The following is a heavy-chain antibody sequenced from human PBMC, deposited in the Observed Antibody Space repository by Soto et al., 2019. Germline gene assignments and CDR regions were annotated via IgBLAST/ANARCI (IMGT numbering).Heavy chain of an antibody. Sequence: QVVLVESGGGVVQPGRSLRLSCAASGFTFSNYGMHWVRQDPGKGLEWVALIWFDGSNKYYIVSVKGRFTISRDNSKTTLYLQMDSLRAEDTAVYFCARGTIITPRYMDVWGRGTTVTVSS. CDR2: IWFDGSNK. D-gene: IGHD4-4*01. V-gene: IGHV3-33*01. J-gene: IGHJ6*03. CDR3: ARGTIITPRYMDV. CDR1: GFTFSNYG.